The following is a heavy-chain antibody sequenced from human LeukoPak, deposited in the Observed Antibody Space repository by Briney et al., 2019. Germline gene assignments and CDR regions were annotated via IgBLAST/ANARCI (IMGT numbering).Heavy chain of an antibody. CDR1: GFTFSSYD. D-gene: IGHD2-21*02. Sequence: GASLKISCAASGFTFSSYDMHWVRQATGKGLEWVSAISAAGDTYYLDSVKSRFTISRENAKNSLYLQMNSLRAGDTAVYYCVALGDRIYWGQGTLVTVSS. CDR2: ISAAGDT. J-gene: IGHJ4*02. V-gene: IGHV3-13*01. CDR3: VALGDRIY.